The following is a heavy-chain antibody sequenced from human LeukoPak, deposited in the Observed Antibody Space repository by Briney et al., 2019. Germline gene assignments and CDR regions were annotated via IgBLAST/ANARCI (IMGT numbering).Heavy chain of an antibody. CDR3: ARGRYYYGSRDY. CDR1: GYTFTSYD. Sequence: ASVKVSCKASGYTFTSYDINWVRQATGQGLEWMGWMNPNSGNTGYAQKFQGRVTMTRNTSISTAYMELSSLRSEDTAVYYCARGRYYYGSRDYWGQGTLVTVSS. D-gene: IGHD3-10*01. J-gene: IGHJ4*02. V-gene: IGHV1-8*01. CDR2: MNPNSGNT.